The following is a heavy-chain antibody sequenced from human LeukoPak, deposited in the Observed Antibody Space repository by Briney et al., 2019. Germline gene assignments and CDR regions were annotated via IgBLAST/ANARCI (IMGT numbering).Heavy chain of an antibody. CDR3: ARYNGYSSGWYVPNPTFDY. CDR1: GYTFTSYG. J-gene: IGHJ4*02. CDR2: ISAYNGNT. Sequence: GASVKVSCKASGYTFTSYGINWVRQAPGQGLEWMGWISAYNGNTNYAQKLQGRVTMTTDTSTSTAYMELRSLRSDDTAVYYCARYNGYSSGWYVPNPTFDYWGQGTLVTVSS. V-gene: IGHV1-18*04. D-gene: IGHD6-19*01.